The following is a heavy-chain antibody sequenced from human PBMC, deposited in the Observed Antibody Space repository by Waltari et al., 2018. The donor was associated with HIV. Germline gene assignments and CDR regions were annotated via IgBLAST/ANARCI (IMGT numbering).Heavy chain of an antibody. V-gene: IGHV5-51*01. CDR1: GYSFTSYW. CDR2: IYPGDSDT. CDR3: ARPLGYCSSTSCQTYFDY. Sequence: EVQLVQSGAEVKKPGESLKISCTGSGYSFTSYWIGWVRQMPGKGLEWMGIIYPGDSDTRYSPSFQGQVTISADKSISTAYLQWSSLKASDTAMYYCARPLGYCSSTSCQTYFDYWGQGTLVTVSS. D-gene: IGHD2-2*01. J-gene: IGHJ4*02.